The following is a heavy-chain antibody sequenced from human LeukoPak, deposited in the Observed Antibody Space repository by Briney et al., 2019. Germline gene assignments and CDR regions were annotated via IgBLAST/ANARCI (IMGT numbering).Heavy chain of an antibody. CDR1: GGSISGYY. D-gene: IGHD6-19*01. CDR2: IYYSGST. Sequence: PSETLSLTCTVSGGSISGYYWSWIRQPPGKGLEWIGYIYYSGSTNHNPSLKSRVTISVDTSKNQFSLKLSSVTAADTAVYYCASQHSSGWYGGAFDIWGQGTMVTVSS. V-gene: IGHV4-59*08. CDR3: ASQHSSGWYGGAFDI. J-gene: IGHJ3*02.